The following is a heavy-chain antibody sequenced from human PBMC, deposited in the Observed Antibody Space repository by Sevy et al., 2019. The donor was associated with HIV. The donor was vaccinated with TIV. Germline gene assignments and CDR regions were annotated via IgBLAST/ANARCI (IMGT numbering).Heavy chain of an antibody. D-gene: IGHD6-19*01. Sequence: GGYLRLSCAASGFTFSSYSMNWVRQAPGKGLEWVSYISSSSTIYYADSVKGRFTISRDNAKNSLYLQMNSLRDEDTAVYYCARDFQWLAYFDYWGQGTLVTVSS. CDR2: ISSSSTI. J-gene: IGHJ4*02. CDR1: GFTFSSYS. CDR3: ARDFQWLAYFDY. V-gene: IGHV3-48*02.